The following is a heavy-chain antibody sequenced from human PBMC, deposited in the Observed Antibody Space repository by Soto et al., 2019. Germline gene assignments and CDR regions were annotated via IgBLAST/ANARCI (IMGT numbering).Heavy chain of an antibody. CDR1: GGSISSSNW. CDR2: IYHSGST. J-gene: IGHJ4*02. CDR3: ARDLRGYSNYFDY. Sequence: TLSLTCAVSGGSISSSNWWSWVRQPPGKGLEWIGEIYHSGSTNYNPSLKSRVTISVDKSKNQFSLKLSSVTAADTAVYYCARDLRGYSNYFDYWGQGTLVTVSS. D-gene: IGHD4-4*01. V-gene: IGHV4-4*02.